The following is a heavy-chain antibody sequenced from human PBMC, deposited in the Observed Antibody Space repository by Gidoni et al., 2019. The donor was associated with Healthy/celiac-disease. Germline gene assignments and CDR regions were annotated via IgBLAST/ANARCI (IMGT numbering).Heavy chain of an antibody. CDR3: ATVRYSSGWYGGAFDI. V-gene: IGHV1-24*01. J-gene: IGHJ3*02. CDR1: GYTLTDLT. CDR2: FDPEDGET. Sequence: QVQLVQSGAEVKKPGASVKVSCKVSGYTLTDLTMHWVRQAPGKGLEWRGGFDPEDGETIYAQKFQGRVTMTEDTSTDTAYMELSSLRSEDTAVYYCATVRYSSGWYGGAFDIWGQGTMVTVSS. D-gene: IGHD6-19*01.